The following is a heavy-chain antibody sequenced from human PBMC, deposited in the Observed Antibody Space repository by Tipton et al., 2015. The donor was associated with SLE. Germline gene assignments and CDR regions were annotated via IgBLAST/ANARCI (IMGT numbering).Heavy chain of an antibody. V-gene: IGHV4-59*11. Sequence: TLSLTCTVSGGSISSHYWSWIRQPPGKGLEWIGYIYYSGSTDYNPSLKSRVTISVDRSKNQFSLKLSSVTAADTAMYYCAREGDLGYCSGGSCLYWGQGTLVTVSS. J-gene: IGHJ4*02. CDR3: AREGDLGYCSGGSCLY. CDR2: IYYSGST. D-gene: IGHD2-15*01. CDR1: GGSISSHY.